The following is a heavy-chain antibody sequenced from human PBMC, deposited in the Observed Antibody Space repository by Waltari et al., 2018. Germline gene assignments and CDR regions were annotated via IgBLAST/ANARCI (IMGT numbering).Heavy chain of an antibody. CDR2: IYTGGST. CDR1: GGSLSSGSYY. Sequence: QVQLQESGPGLVKPSQTLSLTCTVSGGSLSSGSYYWSWIRQPAGKGLEWIGRIYTGGSTNYNPSLKSRVTISVDTSKNQFSLKPSSVTAADTAVYYCARVAQSASDAFDIWGQGTMVTVSS. J-gene: IGHJ3*02. CDR3: ARVAQSASDAFDI. V-gene: IGHV4-61*02.